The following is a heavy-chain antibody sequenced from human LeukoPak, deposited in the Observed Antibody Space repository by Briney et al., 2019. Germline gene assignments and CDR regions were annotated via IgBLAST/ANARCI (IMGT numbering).Heavy chain of an antibody. CDR1: GFTFSSYW. J-gene: IGHJ6*03. V-gene: IGHV3-48*01. Sequence: GGSLRLSCVASGFTFSSYWMTWVRQAPGKGLEWVSYISSSGSTIYYADSVKGRFTISRDNSKNTLYLQMNSLRAEDTAVYYCARWGVPIYYYYMDVWGKGTTVTVSS. CDR3: ARWGVPIYYYYMDV. CDR2: ISSSGSTI. D-gene: IGHD3-16*01.